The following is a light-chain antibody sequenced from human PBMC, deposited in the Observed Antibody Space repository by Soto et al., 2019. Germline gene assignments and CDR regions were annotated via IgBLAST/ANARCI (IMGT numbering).Light chain of an antibody. CDR3: QQYHTWWT. J-gene: IGKJ1*01. CDR2: KAS. V-gene: IGKV1-5*03. Sequence: DIQMTQSPSTLPASVGDRVTITCRASQSINVWLAWYQQKPGKAPKLLIYKASSLESGVPSRFSGSGSGTEFTLTISSLQPDDFATYYCQQYHTWWTFGQGTKVEIK. CDR1: QSINVW.